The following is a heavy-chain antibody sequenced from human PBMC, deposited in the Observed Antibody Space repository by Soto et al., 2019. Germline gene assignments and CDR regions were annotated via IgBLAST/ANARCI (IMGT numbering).Heavy chain of an antibody. J-gene: IGHJ6*02. CDR2: TYYRSKWYN. V-gene: IGHV6-1*01. CDR3: ARDRFYCSSTSCYVLGPCYYYGTDV. CDR1: GGSVSSNSDA. D-gene: IGHD2-2*01. Sequence: LQTLSLTCAISGGSVSSNSDAWKWIRQSPSRGLEWLGRTYYRSKWYNDYAVSVKSRITINPDTAKNQFSLQLNSVTPEDTAVYSSARDRFYCSSTSCYVLGPCYYYGTDVLGQGTTV.